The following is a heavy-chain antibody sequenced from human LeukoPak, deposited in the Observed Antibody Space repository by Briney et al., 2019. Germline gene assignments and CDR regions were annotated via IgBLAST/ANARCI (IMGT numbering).Heavy chain of an antibody. D-gene: IGHD2-2*01. CDR3: ARDRGAVPAAPTYYYYGMDV. CDR2: IIPILGIA. J-gene: IGHJ6*02. Sequence: ASVKVSRKASGGTFSSYAISWVRQAPGQGLEWMGRIIPILGIANYAQKFQGRVTITADKSTSTAYMELSSLRSEGTAVYYCARDRGAVPAAPTYYYYGMDVWGQGTTVTVSS. CDR1: GGTFSSYA. V-gene: IGHV1-69*04.